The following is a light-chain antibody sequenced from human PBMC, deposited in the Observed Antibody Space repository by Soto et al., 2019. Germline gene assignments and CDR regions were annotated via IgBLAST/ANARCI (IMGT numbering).Light chain of an antibody. CDR2: AAS. Sequence: DIQMTQSPSAMSASVGDRVTITCRASQDISNDLAWFQQKPGKVPNRLIYAASSLQCGVPSRFSGSGSGTEFTLTISSLQPEDFATYYCLQHNSYPLTFGGGTRVEIK. CDR3: LQHNSYPLT. J-gene: IGKJ4*01. CDR1: QDISND. V-gene: IGKV1-17*03.